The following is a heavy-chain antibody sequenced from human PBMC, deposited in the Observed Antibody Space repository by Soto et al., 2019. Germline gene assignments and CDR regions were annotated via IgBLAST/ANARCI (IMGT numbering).Heavy chain of an antibody. CDR1: GGTFSSYA. D-gene: IGHD2-2*02. V-gene: IGHV1-69*06. J-gene: IGHJ6*02. CDR3: AVGYCSSTSCYTDRYYYYYGMDV. CDR2: IIPIFGTA. Sequence: SVKVSCKASGGTFSSYAISWVRQAPGQGLEWMGGIIPIFGTANYAQKFQGRVTITADKSTSTAYMELSSLRSEDTAVYYCAVGYCSSTSCYTDRYYYYYGMDVWGPGTTVTVSS.